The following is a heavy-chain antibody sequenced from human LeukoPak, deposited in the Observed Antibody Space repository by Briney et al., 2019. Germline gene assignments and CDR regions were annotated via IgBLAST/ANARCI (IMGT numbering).Heavy chain of an antibody. Sequence: PGGSLRLSCAASGFTFSSYGMHWVRQAQGKGLEWVAFIRYDGSNKYYADSVKGRFTISRDNSKNTLYLQMNSLRADDTAVYYCAMKAVPRPRLHDAFDFWGQGTVVSVSS. V-gene: IGHV3-30*02. J-gene: IGHJ3*01. CDR1: GFTFSSYG. CDR3: AMKAVPRPRLHDAFDF. D-gene: IGHD5-24*01. CDR2: IRYDGSNK.